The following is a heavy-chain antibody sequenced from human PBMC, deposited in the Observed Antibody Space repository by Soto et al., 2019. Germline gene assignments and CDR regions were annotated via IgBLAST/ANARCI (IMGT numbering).Heavy chain of an antibody. Sequence: QLQLQESGPGLVKRSDTLSLTCTVSGGSISRSSYSWGWIRQPPGKGPEWIGSIYYRGSTYYNPSLKSRVNIPVGTSKNQFSAKLSSVTAADTAVYDCARLQLWFYAFDIWGPGTMVTVSS. J-gene: IGHJ3*02. V-gene: IGHV4-39*01. CDR3: ARLQLWFYAFDI. D-gene: IGHD5-18*01. CDR2: IYYRGST. CDR1: GGSISRSSYS.